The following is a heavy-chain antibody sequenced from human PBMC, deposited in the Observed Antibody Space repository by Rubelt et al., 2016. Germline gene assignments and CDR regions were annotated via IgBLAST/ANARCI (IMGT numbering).Heavy chain of an antibody. CDR3: AKDYNLMARGVIYSPSDY. CDR2: ISYDGSDK. Sequence: QVQLVESGGGVVRPGRSLRLSCAASGFSSSDYALHWVRQAPGKGLDWVAVISYDGSDKYYADSVKGRFTISRDNSKNTLYLQMNSLRAEDTAIYYCAKDYNLMARGVIYSPSDYWGQGTLVTVSS. CDR1: GFSSSDYA. D-gene: IGHD3-10*01. V-gene: IGHV3-30*04. J-gene: IGHJ4*02.